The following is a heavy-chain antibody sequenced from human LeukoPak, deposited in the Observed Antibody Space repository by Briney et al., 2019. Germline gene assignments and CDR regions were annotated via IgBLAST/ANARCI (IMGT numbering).Heavy chain of an antibody. V-gene: IGHV3-15*01. D-gene: IGHD2-8*01. J-gene: IGHJ4*02. CDR1: GFTFTNAW. CDR3: TTDEWN. CDR2: IKSKTDGRTI. Sequence: AGTLRLSCAASGFTFTNAWISWVRKAPGQGLDWVGRIKSKTDGRTIDYAAPVKGRFTISRHDSENMLYLQMNSLTTEDTALYYCTTDEWNWAQGILVTVSS.